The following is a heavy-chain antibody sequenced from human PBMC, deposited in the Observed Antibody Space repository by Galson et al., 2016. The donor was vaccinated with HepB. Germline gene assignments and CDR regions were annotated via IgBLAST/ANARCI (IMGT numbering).Heavy chain of an antibody. Sequence: SLRLSCAASGFSFSRYGMHWVRQSPGKGLEWVAVISYDGSNKYYGDSVKGRFTISRDNSKNTLYLQMNSLRAEDTAVYYCAKDRRQLGTNYVDYWGQGTLVTVSS. CDR2: ISYDGSNK. J-gene: IGHJ4*02. CDR3: AKDRRQLGTNYVDY. CDR1: GFSFSRYG. D-gene: IGHD6-6*01. V-gene: IGHV3-30*18.